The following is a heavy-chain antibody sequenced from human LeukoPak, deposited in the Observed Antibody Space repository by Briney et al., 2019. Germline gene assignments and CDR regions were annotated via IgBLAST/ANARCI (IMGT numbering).Heavy chain of an antibody. CDR2: INPNSGGT. V-gene: IGHV1-2*02. CDR3: ARDRRYYGSGSYPRNWFDP. Sequence: ASVKVSCKASGYTFTSYYMHWVRQAPGQGLEWMGWINPNSGGTNYAQKFQGRVTMTRDTSISTAYMELSRLRSDDTAVYYCARDRRYYGSGSYPRNWFDPWGQGTLVTVSS. CDR1: GYTFTSYY. J-gene: IGHJ5*02. D-gene: IGHD3-10*01.